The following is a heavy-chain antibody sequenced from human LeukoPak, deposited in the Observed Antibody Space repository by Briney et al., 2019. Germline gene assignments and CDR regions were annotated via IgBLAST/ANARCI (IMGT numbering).Heavy chain of an antibody. CDR2: IYPGDSDT. D-gene: IGHD6-19*01. CDR3: ARQSGYSSGWYVVDYFDY. J-gene: IGHJ4*02. CDR1: GYSFTSYW. V-gene: IGHV5-51*01. Sequence: GESLKISCKGSGYSFTSYWIGWVRRMPGKGLEWMGIIYPGDSDTRYSPSFQGQVTISADKSISTAYLQWSSLKASDTAMYYCARQSGYSSGWYVVDYFDYWGQGTLVTVSS.